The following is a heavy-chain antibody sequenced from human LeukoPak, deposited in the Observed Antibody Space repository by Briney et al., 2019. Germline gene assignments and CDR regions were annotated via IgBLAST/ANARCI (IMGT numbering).Heavy chain of an antibody. V-gene: IGHV3-7*04. D-gene: IGHD2-15*01. CDR2: IKQDGSER. CDR1: GLTFSSYW. J-gene: IGHJ4*02. CDR3: ARGPSGGNGFSY. Sequence: TGGSLRLSCAASGLTFSSYWMSWVRQAPGKGLEWVANIKQDGSERYYVDSVKGRFTISRDNAKNSLYLQMNSLRAVDTAVYYCARGPSGGNGFSYWGLGTLVTVSS.